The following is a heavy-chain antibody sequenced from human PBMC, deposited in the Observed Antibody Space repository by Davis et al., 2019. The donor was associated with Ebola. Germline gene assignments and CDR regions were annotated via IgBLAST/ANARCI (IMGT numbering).Heavy chain of an antibody. J-gene: IGHJ4*02. CDR3: AKDKFQWRNGLLDY. CDR2: ISYDGSNK. V-gene: IGHV3-30*04. Sequence: GGSLRLSCAASGFTFSDYTMNWVRQAPGKGLEWVAVISYDGSNKYYADSVKGRFTISRDNSKSTLYLQMNSLRAEDTAVYYCAKDKFQWRNGLLDYWGQGTLVTVSS. D-gene: IGHD6-19*01. CDR1: GFTFSDYT.